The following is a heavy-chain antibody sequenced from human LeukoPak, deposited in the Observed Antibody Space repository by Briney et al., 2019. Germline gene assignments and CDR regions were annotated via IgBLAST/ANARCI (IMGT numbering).Heavy chain of an antibody. CDR1: GFTFSSYG. CDR3: AKDMAQYCSSTSCSGGGSAFDY. CDR2: ISYDGSNK. J-gene: IGHJ4*02. D-gene: IGHD2-2*01. V-gene: IGHV3-30*18. Sequence: GGSLRLSCAASGFTFSSYGMHWVRQAPGKGLEWVAVISYDGSNKYYADSVKGRFTISRDNSKNTLYLQMNSLRAEDTAVYYCAKDMAQYCSSTSCSGGGSAFDYWGQGTLVTVSS.